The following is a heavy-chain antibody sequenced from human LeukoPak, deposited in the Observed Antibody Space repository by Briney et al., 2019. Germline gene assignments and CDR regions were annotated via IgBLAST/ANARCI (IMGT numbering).Heavy chain of an antibody. V-gene: IGHV4-31*03. CDR2: IYYSGST. J-gene: IGHJ3*02. Sequence: PSQTLSLTCTVSGGSISSGGYYWSWIRQHPGKGLEWIGYIYYSGSTYYNPSLKSRVTISVDTSKNQFSLKLSSVTAADTAVYYCARRDKRGSAFDIWSQGTMVTVSS. D-gene: IGHD5-12*01. CDR3: ARRDKRGSAFDI. CDR1: GGSISSGGYY.